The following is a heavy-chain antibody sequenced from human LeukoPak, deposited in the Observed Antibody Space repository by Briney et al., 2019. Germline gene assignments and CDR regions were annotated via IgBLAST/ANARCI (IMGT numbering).Heavy chain of an antibody. Sequence: GESLKISCKGSGYSFTSYWIGWVRQMPGKGLEWMGIIYPGDSDTRYSPSFQGQVTISADKSISTAYLQWSSLKASDTAMYYCARHSYYYDSSGCYYPDDYWGQGTLVTVSS. V-gene: IGHV5-51*01. J-gene: IGHJ4*02. CDR1: GYSFTSYW. CDR3: ARHSYYYDSSGCYYPDDY. D-gene: IGHD3-22*01. CDR2: IYPGDSDT.